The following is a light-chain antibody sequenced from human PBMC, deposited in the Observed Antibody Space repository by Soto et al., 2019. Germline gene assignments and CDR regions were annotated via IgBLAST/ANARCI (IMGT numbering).Light chain of an antibody. CDR2: GAS. CDR3: QQTFSTPPYT. Sequence: DIQMTQSPSSLSASPGDTVSFTCRASRGIATSVSWYQQKPGAAPKLLIYGASTLQSGVPSRFSGSGSVTDFTLTISVLQPEDFATYFCQQTFSTPPYTFGQGTRLQIK. V-gene: IGKV1-39*01. CDR1: RGIATS. J-gene: IGKJ2*01.